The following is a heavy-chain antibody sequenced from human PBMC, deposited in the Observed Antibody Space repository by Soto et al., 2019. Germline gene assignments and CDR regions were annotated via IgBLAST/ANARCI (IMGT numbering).Heavy chain of an antibody. J-gene: IGHJ5*02. CDR3: GRVRGNQLRGGFDP. D-gene: IGHD2-2*01. CDR2: IYHSGTT. V-gene: IGHV4-31*03. Sequence: QVQLQESGPGLVKPSQTLSLTCTVSGGSISSGGYYWSWIRQHPGKGLEWIGYIYHSGTTHYTPPLRRRATVSVDRPQNQFFLNPTSVSAAKTALYSFGRVRGNQLRGGFDPWGKGTVLTVCS. CDR1: GGSISSGGYY.